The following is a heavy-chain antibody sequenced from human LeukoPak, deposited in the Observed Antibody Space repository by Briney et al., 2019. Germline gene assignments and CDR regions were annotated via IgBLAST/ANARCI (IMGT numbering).Heavy chain of an antibody. CDR3: AKESGSSYYVDY. Sequence: GGSLRLSCAASGFTVSNNYMSWVRQAPGKGMGWVSVIYSGGSTYYADSVKGRFTISRDNSKNTLYLQMNSLRAEGTAVYYCAKESGSSYYVDYWGQETLVTVSS. CDR2: IYSGGST. D-gene: IGHD1-26*01. CDR1: GFTVSNNY. V-gene: IGHV3-53*01. J-gene: IGHJ4*02.